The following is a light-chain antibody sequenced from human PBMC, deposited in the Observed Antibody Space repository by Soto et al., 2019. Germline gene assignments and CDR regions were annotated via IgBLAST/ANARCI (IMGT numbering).Light chain of an antibody. CDR2: GAS. J-gene: IGKJ1*01. CDR3: QQYGDSRWT. V-gene: IGKV3-20*01. Sequence: EIVLTQSPGTLSLSPGERATLSCRASQSVASAYVAWYQHKPGQAPRLLIYGASSRATGIPDRISGSGSGTDFTLTISRLEREDFAVYYCQQYGDSRWTFGQGTKV. CDR1: QSVASAY.